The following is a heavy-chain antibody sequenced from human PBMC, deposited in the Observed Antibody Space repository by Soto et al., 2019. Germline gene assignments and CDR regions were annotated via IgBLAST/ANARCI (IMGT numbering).Heavy chain of an antibody. CDR3: ARPIYDILTGYYYYYGMDV. V-gene: IGHV1-8*01. J-gene: IGHJ6*02. D-gene: IGHD3-9*01. CDR2: MNPNSGNT. CDR1: GYTFTSYD. Sequence: AASVKVSCKASGYTFTSYDINWVRQATGQGLEWMGWMNPNSGNTGYAQKFQGRVTMTRNTSISTAYMELSSLRSEDTAVYYCARPIYDILTGYYYYYGMDVWGQGTTVTVSS.